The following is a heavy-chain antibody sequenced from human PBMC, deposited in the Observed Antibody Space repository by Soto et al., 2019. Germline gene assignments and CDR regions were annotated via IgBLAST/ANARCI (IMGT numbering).Heavy chain of an antibody. Sequence: GGSLRLSCAASGFTFSSYGMHWVRQAPGKGLEWVAVIWYDGSNKYYADSVKGRFTISRDNSKNTLYLQMNSLRAEDTAVYYCARAEWSSGSYPYLYYGMDVWGQGTTVTVSS. CDR3: ARAEWSSGSYPYLYYGMDV. CDR1: GFTFSSYG. V-gene: IGHV3-33*01. D-gene: IGHD3-10*01. CDR2: IWYDGSNK. J-gene: IGHJ6*02.